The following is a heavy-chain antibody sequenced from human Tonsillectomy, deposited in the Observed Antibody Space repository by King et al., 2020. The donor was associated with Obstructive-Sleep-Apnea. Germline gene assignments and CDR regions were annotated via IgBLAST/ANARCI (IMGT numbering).Heavy chain of an antibody. CDR3: ARVRGIESY. V-gene: IGHV4-34*01. CDR2: IKHSGST. J-gene: IGHJ4*02. Sequence: VQLQQWGAGLLKPSETLSLTCAVYGGAFSGYYWSCIRQPPVKGTEWIGEIKHSGSTNSNPSLNTRVTISVDTSKNQFSLKLSSVTAADTAVYYCARVRGIESYWGQGTLVTVSS. D-gene: IGHD3-16*01. CDR1: GGAFSGYY.